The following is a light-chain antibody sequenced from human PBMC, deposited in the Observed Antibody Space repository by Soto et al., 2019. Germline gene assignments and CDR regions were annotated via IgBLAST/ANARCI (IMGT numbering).Light chain of an antibody. CDR2: GAS. V-gene: IGKV3-15*01. CDR3: QQYNNWPFST. Sequence: EIVMTQSPATLSVSPGERATLSCRASQSVRGNLAWYQQKPGQSPRLLIYGASSRATGIPVRFSGGGSGTEVTRTISSLQSEDFAVYYCQQYNNWPFSTFGQGTRLEIK. CDR1: QSVRGN. J-gene: IGKJ5*01.